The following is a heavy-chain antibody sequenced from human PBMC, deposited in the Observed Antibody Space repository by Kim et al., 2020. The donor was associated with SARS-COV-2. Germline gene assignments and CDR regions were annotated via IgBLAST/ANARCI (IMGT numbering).Heavy chain of an antibody. D-gene: IGHD3-3*01. CDR2: ICYSGST. CDR3: ARNEMSDFTNFGGVGWKVAFDI. J-gene: IGHJ3*02. CDR1: GGSVSSGSYY. Sequence: SETLSLTCTVSGGSVSSGSYYWSWIRQPPGKGLVWIGYICYSGSTNSNPSLKSRVTISVDTSNNQFPLKMSSVTAADTAVYYCARNEMSDFTNFGGVGWKVAFDIWGQGKLGTVSS. V-gene: IGHV4-61*01.